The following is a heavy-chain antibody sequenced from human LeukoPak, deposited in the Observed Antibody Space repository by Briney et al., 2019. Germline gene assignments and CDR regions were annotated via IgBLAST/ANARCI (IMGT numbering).Heavy chain of an antibody. Sequence: GSXXXXCAASGFTFDDYGMSWVRQAPGKGLEWVSGINWNGGSTGYADSVKGRFTISRENAKNSLYLQMNSLRGEDTALYYCXRGSRRDGSLGYWGQGTLVTVSS. CDR1: GFTFDDYG. CDR3: XRGSRRDGSLGY. V-gene: IGHV3-20*04. J-gene: IGHJ4*02. CDR2: INWNGGST. D-gene: IGHD6-13*01.